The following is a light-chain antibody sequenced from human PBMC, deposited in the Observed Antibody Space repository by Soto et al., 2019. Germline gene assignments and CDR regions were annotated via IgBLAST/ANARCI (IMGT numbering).Light chain of an antibody. CDR2: EDS. Sequence: NFMLTQPHSVSASPGKTVNITCTGSSGSVASNYVQWYQQRPGSAPTTVIYEDSKRPSGVPERFSGSIDSSSNSASLTISGLKTEDEADYYCQSYDSNNRGVFGGGTKVTVL. V-gene: IGLV6-57*02. J-gene: IGLJ3*02. CDR3: QSYDSNNRGV. CDR1: SGSVASNY.